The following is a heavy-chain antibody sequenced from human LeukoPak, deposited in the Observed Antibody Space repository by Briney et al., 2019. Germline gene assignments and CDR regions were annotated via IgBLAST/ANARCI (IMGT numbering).Heavy chain of an antibody. Sequence: PSETLSLTCAVYGGSFSGYYWSWIRQPPGEGLEWIGEINHSGSTDYDPSLKSRVTISVDTSKNQFSLKLSSVTAADKAVYYCAESYCSGGSCYGGDYWGQGTLVTVSS. D-gene: IGHD2-15*01. CDR1: GGSFSGYY. V-gene: IGHV4-34*01. CDR3: AESYCSGGSCYGGDY. J-gene: IGHJ4*02. CDR2: INHSGST.